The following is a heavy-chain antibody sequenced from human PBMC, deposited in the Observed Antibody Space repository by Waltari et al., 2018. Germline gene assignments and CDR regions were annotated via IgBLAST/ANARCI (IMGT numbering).Heavy chain of an antibody. V-gene: IGHV1-46*01. J-gene: IGHJ5*02. CDR3: ARENSPSKAWTGQNWFDP. Sequence: QVQLVQSGAEVKKPGASVKVSCKASGYTFTSYYMHWVRQAPGQGLGWMGISTLRGGTKGHAKKFRGRVTMTRATSTITVYMELRSLRSEDTAVYYCARENSPSKAWTGQNWFDPWGQGTLVTVSS. CDR1: GYTFTSYY. D-gene: IGHD3-9*01. CDR2: STLRGGTK.